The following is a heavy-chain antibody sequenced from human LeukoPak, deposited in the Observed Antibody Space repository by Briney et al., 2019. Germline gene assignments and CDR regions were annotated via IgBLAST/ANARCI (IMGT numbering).Heavy chain of an antibody. Sequence: ASVKVSCKASGYTFTSYYMHWVRQAPGQGLEWMGWINPNSGGTNYAQKFQGRVTMTRDTSISKAYMELSRLRSDDTAVYYCARSLTYYYDSSGYWGTDYWGQGTLVTVSS. CDR1: GYTFTSYY. CDR3: ARSLTYYYDSSGYWGTDY. V-gene: IGHV1-2*02. CDR2: INPNSGGT. J-gene: IGHJ4*02. D-gene: IGHD3-22*01.